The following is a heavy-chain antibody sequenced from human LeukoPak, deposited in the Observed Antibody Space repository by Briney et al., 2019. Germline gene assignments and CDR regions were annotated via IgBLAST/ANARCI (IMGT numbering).Heavy chain of an antibody. CDR3: ATEIVVDTERLKRYYGMDV. V-gene: IGHV1-24*01. J-gene: IGHJ6*02. D-gene: IGHD2-2*01. Sequence: ASVKVSCKVSGYTLTELSMHWVRQAPGKGLEWMGGFDPEDGETIYAQKFQGRVTMTEDTSTDTAYMELSSLRSEDTAVYYCATEIVVDTERLKRYYGMDVWGQGTTVTVSS. CDR1: GYTLTELS. CDR2: FDPEDGET.